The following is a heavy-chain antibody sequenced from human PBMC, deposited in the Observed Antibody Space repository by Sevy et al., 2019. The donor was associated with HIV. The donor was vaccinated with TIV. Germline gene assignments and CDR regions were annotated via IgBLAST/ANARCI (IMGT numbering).Heavy chain of an antibody. V-gene: IGHV3-21*01. CDR3: ARDEDSWDAFDI. D-gene: IGHD6-6*01. J-gene: IGHJ3*02. CDR1: GFTFSSHS. Sequence: GGSLRLSCAASGFTFSSHSMNWVRRAPGKGLEWVSSFSSSSSYIDYADSVKGRFTISRDNAKNSLYLQMNSLRAEDTAVYYCARDEDSWDAFDIWGQGTMVTVSS. CDR2: FSSSSSYI.